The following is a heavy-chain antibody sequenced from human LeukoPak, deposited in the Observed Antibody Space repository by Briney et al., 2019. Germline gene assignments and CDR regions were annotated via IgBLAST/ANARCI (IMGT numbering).Heavy chain of an antibody. CDR1: GFSVSSNY. D-gene: IGHD6-6*01. CDR3: ATFGGSSSSDYFDY. Sequence: GGSLRLSCAASGFSVSSNYMRWVRQAPGEGLEWGSVIYSGGTTYYADSVKGRFTISRDTSKNTLYLQMNSLRAEDTAVYYCATFGGSSSSDYFDYWGQGTLVTVSS. J-gene: IGHJ4*02. CDR2: IYSGGTT. V-gene: IGHV3-53*01.